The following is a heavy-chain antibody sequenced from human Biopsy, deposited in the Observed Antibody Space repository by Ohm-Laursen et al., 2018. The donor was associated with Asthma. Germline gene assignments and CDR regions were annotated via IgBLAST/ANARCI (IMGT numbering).Heavy chain of an antibody. J-gene: IGHJ6*02. CDR1: GYTFNSAG. D-gene: IGHD3-10*01. CDR2: ISVYNGNT. Sequence: SVKVSCKTSGYTFNSAGITWVRQAPGQGLEWMGWISVYNGNTKVAQKLQDRVTMITNTSTSTAYMELRSLRSDDTAVYFCARAVDYSHYYGIDVWGQGTTVTVS. V-gene: IGHV1-18*01. CDR3: ARAVDYSHYYGIDV.